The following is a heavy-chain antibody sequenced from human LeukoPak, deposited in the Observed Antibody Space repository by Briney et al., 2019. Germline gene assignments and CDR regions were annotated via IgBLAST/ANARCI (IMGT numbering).Heavy chain of an antibody. D-gene: IGHD6-19*01. CDR2: ISSSSTTT. J-gene: IGHJ3*02. V-gene: IGHV3-48*04. CDR1: GFTFSSYS. Sequence: GGSLRLSCAASGFTFSSYSMNWVRQTPGKGLEWVAYISSSSTTTYYADSVKGRFTISRDNAKNSLLLQMNSLSAEDTAVYYCARGQRYSSGWYGDAFDIWGQGTMVSVSS. CDR3: ARGQRYSSGWYGDAFDI.